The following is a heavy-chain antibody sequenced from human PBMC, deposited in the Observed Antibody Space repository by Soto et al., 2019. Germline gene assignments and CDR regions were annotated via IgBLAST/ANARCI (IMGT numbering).Heavy chain of an antibody. Sequence: GGSLRLSCAASGFTFGSYWMHWVRQAPGKGLVWVSRINSDGSSTSYADSVKGRFTISRDNAKNTLYLQMNSLRAEDTAVYYCAREGRAAAGNYYYYGMDVWGQGTTVTVSS. J-gene: IGHJ6*02. CDR3: AREGRAAAGNYYYYGMDV. D-gene: IGHD6-13*01. CDR1: GFTFGSYW. CDR2: INSDGSST. V-gene: IGHV3-74*01.